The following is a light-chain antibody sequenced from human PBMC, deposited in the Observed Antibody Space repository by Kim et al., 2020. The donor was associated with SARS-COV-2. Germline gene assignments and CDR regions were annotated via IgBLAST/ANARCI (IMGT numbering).Light chain of an antibody. CDR2: QDS. CDR1: KLGDKY. Sequence: SYELTQPPSVSVSPGQTASIACSGDKLGDKYAFWYQQKPGQSPVLVIFQDSKRPSGIPERFSGSNSGNTATLTISETQPTDEADYYCQARDSSTYVFGTG. V-gene: IGLV3-1*01. CDR3: QARDSSTYV. J-gene: IGLJ1*01.